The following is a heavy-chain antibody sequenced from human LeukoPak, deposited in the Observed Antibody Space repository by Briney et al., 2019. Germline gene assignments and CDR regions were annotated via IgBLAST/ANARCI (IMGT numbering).Heavy chain of an antibody. D-gene: IGHD3-22*01. CDR1: GYTFTGYY. V-gene: IGHV1-2*02. CDR2: INPNSGGT. CDR3: ARHDYYDSSGYYFFGAFDI. Sequence: GASVKVSCKASGYTFTGYYMHWVRQAPGQGLQWMGWINPNSGGTSYAQKFQGRVTMTRDTSISTAYMELSRLRSDDTAVCYCARHDYYDSSGYYFFGAFDIWGQGTMVTVSS. J-gene: IGHJ3*02.